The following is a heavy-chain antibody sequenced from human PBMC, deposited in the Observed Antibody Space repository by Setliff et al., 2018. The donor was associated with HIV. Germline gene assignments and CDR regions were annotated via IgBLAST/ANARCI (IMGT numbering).Heavy chain of an antibody. CDR3: AALDIVATRASYYFDY. D-gene: IGHD5-12*01. J-gene: IGHJ4*02. CDR2: IVVGSGNT. CDR1: GFTFTSSA. Sequence: SVKVSCKASGFTFTSSAMRWVRQARGQRLEWIGWIVVGSGNTNYAQKFQERVTITRDMSTSTAYMELSSLRSEDTAVYYCAALDIVATRASYYFDYWGQGTLVTVSS. V-gene: IGHV1-58*02.